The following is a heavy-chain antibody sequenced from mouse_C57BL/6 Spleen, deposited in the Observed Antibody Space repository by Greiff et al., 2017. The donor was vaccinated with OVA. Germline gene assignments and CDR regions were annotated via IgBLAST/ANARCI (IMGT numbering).Heavy chain of an antibody. Sequence: VQLQQPGTELVKPGASVKLSCKASGYTFTSYWMHWVKQRPGQGLEWIGNINPSNGGTNYNEKFKSKATLTVDESSSTAYMQLSSLTSEDSAVYYCARYPSTGTYFDVWGTGTTVTVSS. D-gene: IGHD4-1*01. J-gene: IGHJ1*03. V-gene: IGHV1-53*01. CDR1: GYTFTSYW. CDR2: INPSNGGT. CDR3: ARYPSTGTYFDV.